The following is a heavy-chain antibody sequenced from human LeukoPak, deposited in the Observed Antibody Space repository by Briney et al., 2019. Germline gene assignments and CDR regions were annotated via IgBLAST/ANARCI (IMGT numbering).Heavy chain of an antibody. CDR2: ISAYNGNT. CDR1: GYTFTSYD. V-gene: IGHV1-18*01. CDR3: ARDSVGAYGY. D-gene: IGHD3-16*01. Sequence: ASVKVSCKASGYTFTSYDINWERQATGQGLEWMGWISAYNGNTNYAQKLQGRVTMTTDTSTSTAYVELRSLRSDDTAVYYCARDSVGAYGYWGQGTLVTVSP. J-gene: IGHJ4*02.